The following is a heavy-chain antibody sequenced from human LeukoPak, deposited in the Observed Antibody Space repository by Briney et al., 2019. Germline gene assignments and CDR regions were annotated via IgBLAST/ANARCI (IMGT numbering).Heavy chain of an antibody. CDR1: GYTFISYS. CDR3: ARDGRFGELSDY. Sequence: ASVKVSCKASGYTFISYSISWVRQAPGQGLEWMGWISAYNGNTNYAQKLQGRVTMTTDTSTSTAYMELRSLRSDDTAVYHCARDGRFGELSDYWGQGTLVTVSS. V-gene: IGHV1-18*01. J-gene: IGHJ4*02. D-gene: IGHD3-10*01. CDR2: ISAYNGNT.